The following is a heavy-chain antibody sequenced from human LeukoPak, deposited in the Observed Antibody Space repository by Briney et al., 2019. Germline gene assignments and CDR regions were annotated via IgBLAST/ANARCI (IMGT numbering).Heavy chain of an antibody. CDR2: ISSSGSTI. Sequence: GGSLRLSCAASGFTFSDYYMSWIRQAPGKGLEWVSYISSSGSTIYYADSVKGRFTISRDNAKNSLYLQMNSLRAEDTAVYYCARDGIVVVPAAIKRYTDCYYYYMDVWGKGTTVTVSS. V-gene: IGHV3-11*01. D-gene: IGHD2-2*02. CDR3: ARDGIVVVPAAIKRYTDCYYYYMDV. CDR1: GFTFSDYY. J-gene: IGHJ6*03.